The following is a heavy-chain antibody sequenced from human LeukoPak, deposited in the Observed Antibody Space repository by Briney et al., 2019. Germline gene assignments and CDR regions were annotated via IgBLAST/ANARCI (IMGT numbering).Heavy chain of an antibody. J-gene: IGHJ3*02. CDR1: GGSFSGCY. Sequence: SETLSLTCAVYGGSFSGCYWSWIRQPPGKGLEWIGEINHSGSTNYNPSLKSRVTISVDTSKNQFSLKLSSVTAADTAVYYCARAITMIVVVFDAFDIWGQGTMVTVSS. CDR2: INHSGST. CDR3: ARAITMIVVVFDAFDI. V-gene: IGHV4-34*01. D-gene: IGHD3-22*01.